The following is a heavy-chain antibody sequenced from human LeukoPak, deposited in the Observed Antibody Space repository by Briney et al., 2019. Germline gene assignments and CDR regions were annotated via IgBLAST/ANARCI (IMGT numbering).Heavy chain of an antibody. J-gene: IGHJ4*02. CDR1: GFSFTTYW. Sequence: GGSLRLSCAASGFSFTTYWMGWVRQAPGKGLEWVANIKQDGTEKYYVDSVKGRFTISRDNAKNSLYLQMNSLRVEDTAVYYCAKLAKYFYGSETYYFFEHWGQGTPVTASS. CDR2: IKQDGTEK. CDR3: AKLAKYFYGSETYYFFEH. D-gene: IGHD3-10*01. V-gene: IGHV3-7*01.